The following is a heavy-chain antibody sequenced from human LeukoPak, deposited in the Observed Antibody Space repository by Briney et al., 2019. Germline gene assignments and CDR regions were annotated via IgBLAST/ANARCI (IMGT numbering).Heavy chain of an antibody. V-gene: IGHV4-59*01. CDR2: IYYSGST. D-gene: IGHD6-19*01. J-gene: IGHJ6*02. CDR3: ARVRVSSGWFYGMDV. Sequence: SGTLSLTCTVSGGSISSYYWSWIRQPPGKGLEWIGYIYYSGSTNYNPSLKSRVTISVDTSKNQFSLKLSSVTAADTAVYYCARVRVSSGWFYGMDVWGQGTTVTVSS. CDR1: GGSISSYY.